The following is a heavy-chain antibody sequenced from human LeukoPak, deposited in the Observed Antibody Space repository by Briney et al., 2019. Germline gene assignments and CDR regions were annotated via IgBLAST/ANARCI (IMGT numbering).Heavy chain of an antibody. J-gene: IGHJ4*02. V-gene: IGHV3-43*01. D-gene: IGHD6-13*01. CDR2: ISWDGGST. Sequence: PGGSLRLSCAASGFTFDDYTMHWVRQAPGKGLEWVSLISWDGGSTYYADSVKGRFTISRDNSKNSLYLQMNSLRTEDTALYYCAKDGAAGTSSYFDYCSQGTLLTVSS. CDR3: AKDGAAGTSSYFDY. CDR1: GFTFDDYT.